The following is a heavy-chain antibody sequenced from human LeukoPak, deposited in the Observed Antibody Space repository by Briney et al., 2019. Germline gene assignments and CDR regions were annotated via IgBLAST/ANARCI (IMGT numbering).Heavy chain of an antibody. CDR1: GFTFSSCA. Sequence: GGSLELSCAAPGFTFSSCAMTWVRPAPGKGLAWVSTITGSGQTAYYSDSVKGRFTTSRDNSKNTLYLEMSSLRAEDTAIYYCAKEVLVVIESYLEKWGQGTLVTVSS. V-gene: IGHV3-23*01. CDR3: AKEVLVVIESYLEK. CDR2: ITGSGQTA. D-gene: IGHD3-22*01. J-gene: IGHJ4*02.